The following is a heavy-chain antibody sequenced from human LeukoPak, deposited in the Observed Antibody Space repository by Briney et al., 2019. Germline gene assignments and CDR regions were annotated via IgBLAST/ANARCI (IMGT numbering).Heavy chain of an antibody. V-gene: IGHV5-51*01. Sequence: GESLKISCKGSGYSFTSYWIGWVRQMPGKGLEWMGIIYPGDSDTRYSPSFQGQVTISADKSISTAYLQWSSLKASDTAMYYCARAYCGGDCYSIVMDYWGQGTLVTVSS. CDR3: ARAYCGGDCYSIVMDY. J-gene: IGHJ4*02. CDR2: IYPGDSDT. CDR1: GYSFTSYW. D-gene: IGHD2-21*02.